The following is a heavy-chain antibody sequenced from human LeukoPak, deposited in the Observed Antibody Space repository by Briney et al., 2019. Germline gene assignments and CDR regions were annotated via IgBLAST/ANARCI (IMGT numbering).Heavy chain of an antibody. J-gene: IGHJ4*02. CDR1: GGSISSGDYY. V-gene: IGHV4-30-4*08. Sequence: SETLSLTCTVSGGSISSGDYYWSWIRQPPGKGLEWIGYIYYSGSTYYNPSLKSRVTISVDTSKNQFSLKLSSVTAADTAVYYCARGSSYYDRRVGYWGQGTLVTVSS. CDR3: ARGSSYYDRRVGY. D-gene: IGHD2-2*01. CDR2: IYYSGST.